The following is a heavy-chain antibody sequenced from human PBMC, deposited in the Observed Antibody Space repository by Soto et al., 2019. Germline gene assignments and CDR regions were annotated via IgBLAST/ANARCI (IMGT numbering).Heavy chain of an antibody. CDR3: ARDVGWPAARLYP. J-gene: IGHJ5*02. CDR1: GFTFRNHG. V-gene: IGHV3-33*01. D-gene: IGHD2-2*01. Sequence: QVRLVESGGGVVQPGTSLRLSCAASGFTFRNHGMYWVRQAPGTGLEWLCVIWYDGSQQYYTDSVKGRFTVSRDNSKNTLYLQMNSLRGEDTAVYYCARDVGWPAARLYPWGQGNLVMVSS. CDR2: IWYDGSQQ.